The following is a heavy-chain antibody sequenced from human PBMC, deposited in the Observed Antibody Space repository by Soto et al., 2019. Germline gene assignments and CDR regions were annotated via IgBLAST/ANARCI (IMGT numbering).Heavy chain of an antibody. V-gene: IGHV1-3*01. J-gene: IGHJ5*01. CDR2: INAGNGNT. D-gene: IGHD2-15*01. CDR3: AREAGGLFCSGDSCYSGWFDS. CDR1: GYTFTNYV. Sequence: QVPLVQSGAEVKRPGASVNVSCKASGYTFTNYVVHWVRQAPGQRLEWMGWINAGNGNTRYSAKFQGRVTSTRDSSASTAYMELGSLRSEDTAVYYCAREAGGLFCSGDSCYSGWFDSWGQGTPVTVSS.